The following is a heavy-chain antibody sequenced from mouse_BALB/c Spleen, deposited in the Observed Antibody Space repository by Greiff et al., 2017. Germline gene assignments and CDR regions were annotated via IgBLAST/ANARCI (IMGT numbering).Heavy chain of an antibody. D-gene: IGHD4-1*01. J-gene: IGHJ2*01. V-gene: IGHV5-17*02. CDR2: ISSGSSTI. Sequence: EVKVVESGGGLVQPGGSRKLSCAASGFTFSSFGMHWVRQAPEKGLEWVAYISSGSSTIYYADTVKGRFTISRDNTKNTLFLQMTRLRSEDTAMYYCARANYYFDYWGQGTTLTVSS. CDR1: GFTFSSFG. CDR3: ARANYYFDY.